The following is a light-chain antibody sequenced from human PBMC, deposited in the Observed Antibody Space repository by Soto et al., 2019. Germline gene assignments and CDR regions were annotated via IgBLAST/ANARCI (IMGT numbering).Light chain of an antibody. CDR2: RAS. V-gene: IGKV1-5*03. CDR1: QSISDW. J-gene: IGKJ1*01. CDR3: QQYHIYSWT. Sequence: DIQMTQTPSTLSASVGDRVTISCRASQSISDWLAWYQQKPGKAPRLLIYRASTLQSGVPSRFRGSGSGIEFTLTISDLQADDYASYYCQQYHIYSWTFGQGTTVGIK.